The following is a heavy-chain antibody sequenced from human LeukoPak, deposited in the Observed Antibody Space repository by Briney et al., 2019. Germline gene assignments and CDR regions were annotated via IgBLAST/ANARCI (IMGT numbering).Heavy chain of an antibody. CDR3: ARSGP. D-gene: IGHD3-10*01. CDR1: GITLSNYG. V-gene: IGHV3-23*01. CDR2: ISDTGGRT. J-gene: IGHJ5*02. Sequence: PGGSLRLSCAVSGITLSNYGMTWVRQAPGKGLEWVAGISDTGGRTNYADSVKGRFTISRDNAKNSLYLQMNSLRAEDTALYYCARSGPWGQGTLVTVSS.